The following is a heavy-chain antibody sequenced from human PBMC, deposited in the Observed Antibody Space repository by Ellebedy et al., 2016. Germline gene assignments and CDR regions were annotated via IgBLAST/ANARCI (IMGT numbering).Heavy chain of an antibody. CDR2: IWYDGSNK. CDR1: GFTFSSYG. V-gene: IGHV3-33*01. D-gene: IGHD1-26*01. CDR3: ARDPTYSGSYYPLDY. Sequence: GGSLRFSCAASGFTFSSYGMHWVRQAPGKGLEWVAVIWYDGSNKYYADSVKGRFTISRDNSKNTLYLQMNSLRAEDTAVYYCARDPTYSGSYYPLDYWGQGTLVTVSS. J-gene: IGHJ4*02.